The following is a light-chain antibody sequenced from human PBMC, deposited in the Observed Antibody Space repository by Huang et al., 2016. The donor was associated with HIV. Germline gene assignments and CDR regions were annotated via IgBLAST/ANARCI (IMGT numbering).Light chain of an antibody. CDR2: GAS. J-gene: IGKJ1*01. CDR3: QQYQDWPRT. CDR1: QIVSST. Sequence: EIVMTQSPGTLSMSPGERATLSCRPSQIVSSTLAWYQHKPGQAPRRLIYGASTRATVFPARFSVSGSGTEFTLTISILQSDDFVVYYCQQYQDWPRTFGQGTKVEIK. V-gene: IGKV3-15*01.